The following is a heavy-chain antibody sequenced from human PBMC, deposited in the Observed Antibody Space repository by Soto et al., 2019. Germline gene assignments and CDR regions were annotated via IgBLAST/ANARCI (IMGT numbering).Heavy chain of an antibody. CDR2: ISGSGGTP. D-gene: IGHD3-10*01. CDR1: GFTFSSYA. CDR3: AKDLRGVRGAMDV. Sequence: EVQLLESGGGLVQPGGSLRLSCAASGFTFSSYAMSWVRQAPGKGLEWVSAISGSGGTPYYEDSVKGRFTISRDNSKNTRYLQMDSLRAEDTAVYYCAKDLRGVRGAMDVWGQGTTVTVSS. V-gene: IGHV3-23*01. J-gene: IGHJ6*02.